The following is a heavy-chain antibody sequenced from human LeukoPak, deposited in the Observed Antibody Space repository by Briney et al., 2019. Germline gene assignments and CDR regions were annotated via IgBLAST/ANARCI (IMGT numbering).Heavy chain of an antibody. CDR3: ASEGYCSGGSCLRNGIWFDP. D-gene: IGHD2-15*01. J-gene: IGHJ5*02. Sequence: KPSETLSLTCTVSAYSISSGYFWGWIRQPPGKGLEWIGNIYHSGSTYYNPSLKSRVTISVDTSKNQFSLKLSSVTAADTAVYYCASEGYCSGGSCLRNGIWFDPWGQGTLVTVSS. CDR1: AYSISSGYF. CDR2: IYHSGST. V-gene: IGHV4-38-2*02.